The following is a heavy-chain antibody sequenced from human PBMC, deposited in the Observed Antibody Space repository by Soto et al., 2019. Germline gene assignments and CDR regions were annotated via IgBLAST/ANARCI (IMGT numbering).Heavy chain of an antibody. V-gene: IGHV3-30-3*01. J-gene: IGHJ4*02. CDR3: ARETYYYDSSGYDLGY. CDR2: ISYDGSNK. D-gene: IGHD3-22*01. CDR1: GFIFSSYA. Sequence: RGSLRLSCAASGFIFSSYAMHWFRQAPGKGLEWVAVISYDGSNKYYADSVKGRFTISRDNSKNTLYLQMNSLRAEDTAVYYCARETYYYDSSGYDLGYWGQGTLVTVSS.